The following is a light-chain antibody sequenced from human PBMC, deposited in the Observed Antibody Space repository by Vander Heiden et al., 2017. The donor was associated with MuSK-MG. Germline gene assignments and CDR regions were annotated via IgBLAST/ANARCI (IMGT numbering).Light chain of an antibody. CDR1: SSDVGGYNY. CDR3: SSYTSSITLDV. Sequence: QSAPTQPASVSRSPGQSLTISCTGSSSDVGGYNYVSWYQQHPGKAPKLMIYEVSNRPSGVSNRFSGSKSGNTASLTISGLQAEDEADYYCSSYTSSITLDVFGTGTKVTVL. CDR2: EVS. V-gene: IGLV2-14*01. J-gene: IGLJ1*01.